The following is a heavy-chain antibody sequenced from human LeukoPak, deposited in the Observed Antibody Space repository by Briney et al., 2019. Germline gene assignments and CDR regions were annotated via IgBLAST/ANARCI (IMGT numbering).Heavy chain of an antibody. CDR3: ARGTMGYSYGQAYYFDY. J-gene: IGHJ4*02. CDR1: GYTFTGYY. V-gene: IGHV1-2*02. D-gene: IGHD5-18*01. Sequence: GASVKVSCKASGYTFTGYYMHWVRQAPGQGLEWMGWINPNSGGTNYAQKFQGRVTMTRDTSISTAYMELSRLRSDDTAVYYCARGTMGYSYGQAYYFDYWGQGTLVTVSS. CDR2: INPNSGGT.